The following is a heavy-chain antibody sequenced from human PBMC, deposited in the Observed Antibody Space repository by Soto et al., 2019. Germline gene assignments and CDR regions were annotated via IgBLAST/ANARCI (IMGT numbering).Heavy chain of an antibody. D-gene: IGHD3-10*01. CDR2: ISHDGSNR. V-gene: IGHV3-30-3*01. J-gene: IGHJ4*02. CDR3: ASAGGH. Sequence: QVQLVESGGGVVQPGRSLRLPCAVSGFTFSSYTMHWVRQAPGKGLEWVARISHDGSNRYYADSVKGRFTISRDNSKNTLYLQMNSLRTEDTAVYYCASAGGHWGQGTLVTVSS. CDR1: GFTFSSYT.